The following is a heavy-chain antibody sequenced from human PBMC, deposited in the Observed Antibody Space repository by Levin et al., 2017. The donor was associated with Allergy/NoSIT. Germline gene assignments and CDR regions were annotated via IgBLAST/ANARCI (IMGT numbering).Heavy chain of an antibody. CDR1: GGTISSSSYY. Sequence: NASETLSLTCIVSGGTISSSSYYWGWIRQPPGKGLEWIGSIYYRGSTYYNPSLKSRVTISVDTSKNQFSLNLSSVTAADTAVYYCARQCGSTSCYSLGHWGQGTLVTVSS. CDR3: ARQCGSTSCYSLGH. CDR2: IYYRGST. J-gene: IGHJ4*02. V-gene: IGHV4-39*01. D-gene: IGHD2-2*01.